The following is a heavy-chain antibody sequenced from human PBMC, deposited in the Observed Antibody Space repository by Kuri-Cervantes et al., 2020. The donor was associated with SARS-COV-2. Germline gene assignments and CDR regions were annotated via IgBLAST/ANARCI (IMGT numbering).Heavy chain of an antibody. D-gene: IGHD3-3*01. CDR3: ARDERDYDFWSGYYKDENWYFDL. Sequence: GESLKISCTASGFTFGDYAMSWVRQAPGKGLEWVGFIRSKAYGGTTEYAASVKGRSTTSRDDSKSIAYLQMNSLRAEDTAVYYCARDERDYDFWSGYYKDENWYFDLWGRGTLVTVSS. CDR2: IRSKAYGGTT. J-gene: IGHJ2*01. CDR1: GFTFGDYA. V-gene: IGHV3-49*04.